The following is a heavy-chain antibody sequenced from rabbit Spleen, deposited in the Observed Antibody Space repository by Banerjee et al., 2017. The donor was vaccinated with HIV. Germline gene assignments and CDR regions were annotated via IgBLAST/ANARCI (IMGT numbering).Heavy chain of an antibody. V-gene: IGHV1S45*01. CDR2: ISTGDGST. J-gene: IGHJ6*01. CDR1: GFDLSSYYY. D-gene: IGHD6-1*01. Sequence: QEQLEESGGDLVKPGASLTLTCKASGFDLSSYYYMCWVRQAPGKGLEWIGCISTGDGSTDYASWAKGRFTITKTSSTTVTLQMTSLTVADTATYFCARDTASSFSSYGMDLWGPGTLVTVS. CDR3: ARDTASSFSSYGMDL.